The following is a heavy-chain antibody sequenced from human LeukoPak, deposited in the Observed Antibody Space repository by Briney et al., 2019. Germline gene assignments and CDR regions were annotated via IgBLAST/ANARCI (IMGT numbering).Heavy chain of an antibody. CDR2: FDPEDGET. D-gene: IGHD3-10*01. V-gene: IGHV1-24*01. CDR1: GYTLTELS. CDR3: ARRDYYGSGSEDDAFDI. J-gene: IGHJ3*02. Sequence: ASVKVSCKVSGYTLTELSMHWVRQAPGKGLEWMGGFDPEDGETIYAQKFQGRVTMTEDTSTDTAYMELSSPRSEDTAVYYCARRDYYGSGSEDDAFDIWGQGTMVTVSS.